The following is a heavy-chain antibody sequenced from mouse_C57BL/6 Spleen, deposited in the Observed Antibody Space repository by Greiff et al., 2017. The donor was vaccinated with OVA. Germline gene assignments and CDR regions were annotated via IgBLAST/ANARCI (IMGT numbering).Heavy chain of an antibody. CDR2: IDPANGNT. D-gene: IGHD1-1*01. CDR1: GFNIKNTY. J-gene: IGHJ1*03. V-gene: IGHV14-3*01. Sequence: VQLQQSVAELVRPGASVKLSCTASGFNIKNTYMHWVKQRPEQGLEWIGRIDPANGNTKYAPKFQGKATITADTSSNTAYLQLSSLTSEDTAIYYCARPITTVVPNWYFDVWGTGTTVTVSS. CDR3: ARPITTVVPNWYFDV.